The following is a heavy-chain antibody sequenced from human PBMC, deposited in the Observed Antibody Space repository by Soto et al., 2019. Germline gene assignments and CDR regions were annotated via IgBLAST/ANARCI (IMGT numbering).Heavy chain of an antibody. D-gene: IGHD6-13*01. Sequence: GESLKISCKGSGYNFDTYWINWVRQTPGKGLEWMGRIDPIDSKTKYSPSLEGHITISVDKTISTTYLQWSSLKASDTAIYYCARRIAAAGGYYYYAFDVWAQGTAVNVSS. CDR2: IDPIDSKT. CDR3: ARRIAAAGGYYYYAFDV. V-gene: IGHV5-10-1*01. CDR1: GYNFDTYW. J-gene: IGHJ6*02.